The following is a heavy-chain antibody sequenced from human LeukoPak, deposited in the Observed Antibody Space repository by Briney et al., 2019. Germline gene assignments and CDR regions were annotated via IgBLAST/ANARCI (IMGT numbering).Heavy chain of an antibody. CDR2: MNAKSGHT. CDR1: GYTFTSYH. Sequence: ASVRVSCKASGYTFTSYHIDWVRQAPGQGPEWMGWMNAKSGHTGYAQNLEGRVTMTRDTSTNTAYMELRGLRSEDTAVYFCARGMFDNSGHYYYFYYALDVWGQGTTVTVSS. D-gene: IGHD3-22*01. J-gene: IGHJ6*02. V-gene: IGHV1-8*01. CDR3: ARGMFDNSGHYYYFYYALDV.